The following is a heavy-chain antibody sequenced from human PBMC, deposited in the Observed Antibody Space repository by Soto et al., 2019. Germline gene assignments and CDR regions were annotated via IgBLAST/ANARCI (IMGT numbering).Heavy chain of an antibody. Sequence: SETLSLTCTVSSASISSSSYFGGWIRQPPGKGLEWIGNIYHTGSTNYSPSRKSRVTISVDTSKNQFSLKLSSVTAADTAVYYCARVGIAAHTWGQGTLVTVSS. V-gene: IGHV4-39*07. D-gene: IGHD6-13*01. J-gene: IGHJ4*02. CDR3: ARVGIAAHT. CDR1: SASISSSSYF. CDR2: IYHTGST.